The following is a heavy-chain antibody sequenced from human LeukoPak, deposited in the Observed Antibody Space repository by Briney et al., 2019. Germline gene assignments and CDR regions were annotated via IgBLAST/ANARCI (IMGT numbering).Heavy chain of an antibody. CDR2: IYYSGST. J-gene: IGHJ4*02. CDR3: ASRDILTGYIGY. V-gene: IGHV4-59*01. Sequence: SETLSLTCTVSGGSISSYYWSWIRQPPGKGLEWIGYIYYSGSTNYNPSLKSRVTISVDTSKNQFSLKLSSVTAADTAVYYCASRDILTGYIGYWGQGTLVTVSS. CDR1: GGSISSYY. D-gene: IGHD3-9*01.